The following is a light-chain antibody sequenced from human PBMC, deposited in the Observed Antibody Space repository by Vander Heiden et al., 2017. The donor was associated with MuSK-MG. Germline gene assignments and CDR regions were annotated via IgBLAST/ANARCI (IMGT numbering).Light chain of an antibody. CDR2: DAS. CDR1: QDISNH. J-gene: IGKJ4*01. Sequence: DIRITHSPSSLSASVGDRVTITCQASQDISNHLNWYQQKPGKAPKLLIYDASNLETGVPSRFSGSGSGTDFTFTISSLQPEDIATYYCQQYDNLPLTFGGGTKVEIK. V-gene: IGKV1-33*01. CDR3: QQYDNLPLT.